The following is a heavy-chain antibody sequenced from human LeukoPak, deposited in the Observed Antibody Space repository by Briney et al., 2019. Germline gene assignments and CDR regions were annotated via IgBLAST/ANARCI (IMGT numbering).Heavy chain of an antibody. J-gene: IGHJ4*02. CDR1: AFTFSTYS. Sequence: GGSLRLSCAASAFTFSTYSMNWVRQAPGKGLEWVSSISSRSIYMYYADSVKGRFTISRDNAKNSLYLQMNSLRAEDTAVYYCASDPVGEFDYWGQGTLVTVSS. V-gene: IGHV3-21*01. D-gene: IGHD2-21*01. CDR2: ISSRSIYM. CDR3: ASDPVGEFDY.